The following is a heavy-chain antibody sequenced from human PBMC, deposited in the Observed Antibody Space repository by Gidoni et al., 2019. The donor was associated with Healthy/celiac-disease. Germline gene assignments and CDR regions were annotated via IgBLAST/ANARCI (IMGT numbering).Heavy chain of an antibody. D-gene: IGHD3-10*01. J-gene: IGHJ4*02. V-gene: IGHV3-33*01. CDR3: ARESMVDNGPDY. Sequence: QVQLVESGGGVVQPGRSLRLSCAASGFTFSSYGMHWVRQAPGKGLEWVAVIWYDGSNKYYADSVKGRFTISRDNSKNTLYLQMNSLRAEDTAVYYCARESMVDNGPDYWGQGTLVTVSS. CDR1: GFTFSSYG. CDR2: IWYDGSNK.